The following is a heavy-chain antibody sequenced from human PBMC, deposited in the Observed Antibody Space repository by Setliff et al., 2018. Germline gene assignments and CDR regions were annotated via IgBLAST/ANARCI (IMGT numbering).Heavy chain of an antibody. CDR2: INGDGSSA. Sequence: GGSLRLSCVVSGPMFSRYWIHWVRQSPGKGLVWVARINGDGSSASYADSVEGRFTISRDSAKNTVYLQMNSLGVDDTAVYYCARDWGAAGSTNAFDIWGQGTMVTVS. CDR3: ARDWGAAGSTNAFDI. V-gene: IGHV3-74*01. D-gene: IGHD6-25*01. J-gene: IGHJ3*02. CDR1: GPMFSRYW.